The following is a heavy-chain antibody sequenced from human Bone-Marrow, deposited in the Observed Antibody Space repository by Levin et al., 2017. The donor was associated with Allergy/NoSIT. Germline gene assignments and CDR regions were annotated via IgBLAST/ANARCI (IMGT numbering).Heavy chain of an antibody. D-gene: IGHD2-2*01. CDR3: ARRTMYSSMKPPAYGMDV. Sequence: GESLKISCKGSGYHFTTYWIGWVRQMPGKGLEWMGIIDPDDSDTRYSPSFQGQVTISADKSIRTAFLQWSSLKASDTGIYYCARRTMYSSMKPPAYGMDVWGQGTTVTVS. CDR1: GYHFTTYW. V-gene: IGHV5-51*01. J-gene: IGHJ6*02. CDR2: IDPDDSDT.